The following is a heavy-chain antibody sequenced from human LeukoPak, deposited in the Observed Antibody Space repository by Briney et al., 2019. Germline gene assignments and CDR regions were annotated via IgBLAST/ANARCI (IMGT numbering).Heavy chain of an antibody. D-gene: IGHD1-26*01. CDR3: ARDRIGLYYYYYGMDV. CDR1: DGSISGDNYY. CDR2: IYYSGST. V-gene: IGHV4-31*03. J-gene: IGHJ6*02. Sequence: SQTLSLTCTVSDGSISGDNYYWSWIRQHPGKGLEWIGYIYYSGSTYYNPSLKSRVTISVDTSKNQFSLKLSSVTAADTAVYYCARDRIGLYYYYYGMDVWGQGTTVTVSS.